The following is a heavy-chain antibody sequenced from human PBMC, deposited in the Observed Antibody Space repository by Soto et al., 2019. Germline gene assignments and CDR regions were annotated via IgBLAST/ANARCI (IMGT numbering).Heavy chain of an antibody. V-gene: IGHV1-69*08. Sequence: QVQLVQSGPEVQKPGSSVKVSCKTSGGTLSSYSISWVRQAPGQGLEWVGRIITYVGKANVAQQFQGRVTITADRSTDTTYMELRRLTSDDTAVYYCARVTGGHYSGGNYMDFWGTGTTVTVSS. D-gene: IGHD2-8*02. CDR2: IITYVGKA. J-gene: IGHJ6*03. CDR3: ARVTGGHYSGGNYMDF. CDR1: GGTLSSYS.